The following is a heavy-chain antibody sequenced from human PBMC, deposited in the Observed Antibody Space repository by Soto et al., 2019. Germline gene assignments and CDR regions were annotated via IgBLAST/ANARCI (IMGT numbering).Heavy chain of an antibody. D-gene: IGHD3-22*01. J-gene: IGHJ4*02. Sequence: GSLRLSCAASGFTFSSYAMSWVRQAPGKGLEWVSAISGSGGSTYYADSVKGRFTISRDNSKNTLYLQMNSLRAEDTAVYYCAKDGPSAYYDSSGYPLFDCWGQGTLVTVSS. CDR2: ISGSGGST. CDR3: AKDGPSAYYDSSGYPLFDC. CDR1: GFTFSSYA. V-gene: IGHV3-23*01.